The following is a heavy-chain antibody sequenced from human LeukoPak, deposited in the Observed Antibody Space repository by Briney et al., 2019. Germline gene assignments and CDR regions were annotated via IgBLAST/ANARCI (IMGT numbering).Heavy chain of an antibody. CDR1: GYSFTGYY. CDR2: INPNTGDT. J-gene: IGHJ4*02. V-gene: IGHV1-2*02. CDR3: ARDNIVVVAATKAYYFDY. D-gene: IGHD2-15*01. Sequence: ASVKVSCKASGYSFTGYYIHWVRQAPGQGLEWMGWINPNTGDTNFAQKFQGRVTMTRDTSISTAYMELSRLRSDDTAVYYCARDNIVVVAATKAYYFDYWGQGTLVTVSS.